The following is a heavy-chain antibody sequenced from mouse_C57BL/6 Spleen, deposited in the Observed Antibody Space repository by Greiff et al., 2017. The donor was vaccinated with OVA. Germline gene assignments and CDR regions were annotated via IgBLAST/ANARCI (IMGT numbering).Heavy chain of an antibody. CDR1: GYTFTSYN. D-gene: IGHD1-1*01. J-gene: IGHJ4*01. Sequence: LQQSGAELVRPGASVKMSCKASGYTFTSYNMHWVKQTPRQGLEWIGAIYPGNGDTSYNQKFKGKATLTVDKSSSTAYMQLSSLTSEDSAVYFCARRGIYYYGSSYSYYAMDYWGQGTSVTVSS. V-gene: IGHV1-12*01. CDR2: IYPGNGDT. CDR3: ARRGIYYYGSSYSYYAMDY.